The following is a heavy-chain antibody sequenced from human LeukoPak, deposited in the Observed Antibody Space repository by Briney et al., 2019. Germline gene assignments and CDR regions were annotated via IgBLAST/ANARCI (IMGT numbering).Heavy chain of an antibody. CDR1: GYTFTGYY. CDR3: AIQNYYGSGSYDY. D-gene: IGHD3-10*01. J-gene: IGHJ4*02. V-gene: IGHV1-2*06. CDR2: INPNSGGT. Sequence: ASVGVSCKASGYTFTGYYMHWVRQAPGQGLEWMGRINPNSGGTNYAQKFQGRVTMTRDTSISTAYMELSRLRSDDTAVYYCAIQNYYGSGSYDYWGQGTLVTVSS.